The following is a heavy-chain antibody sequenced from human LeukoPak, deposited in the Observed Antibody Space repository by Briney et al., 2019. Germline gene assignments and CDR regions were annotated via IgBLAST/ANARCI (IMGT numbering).Heavy chain of an antibody. CDR3: ARVAYSSSWYPPFDY. CDR1: GFTFSDYA. V-gene: IGHV3-30*04. Sequence: PGGSLRLSCAASGFTFSDYAMHWVRQAPGKGLEWVAIISYDGSNQYYADSVRGRFTFSRDNSKNTLYLQMNSLRAEDTAVYYCARVAYSSSWYPPFDYWGQGTLVTVSS. J-gene: IGHJ4*02. CDR2: ISYDGSNQ. D-gene: IGHD6-13*01.